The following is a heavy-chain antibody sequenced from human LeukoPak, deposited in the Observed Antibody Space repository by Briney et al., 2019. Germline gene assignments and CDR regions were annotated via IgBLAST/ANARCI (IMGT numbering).Heavy chain of an antibody. CDR1: GFTVSSNY. D-gene: IGHD6-19*01. V-gene: IGHV4-59*05. Sequence: PGGSLRLSCAASGFTVSSNYMSWVRQAPGKGLEWIGSIYYSGSTYYNPSLKSRVTISVDTSKNQFSLKLSSVTAADTAVYYCARVISLQWLVGGYFDYWGQGTLVTVSS. CDR3: ARVISLQWLVGGYFDY. CDR2: IYYSGST. J-gene: IGHJ4*02.